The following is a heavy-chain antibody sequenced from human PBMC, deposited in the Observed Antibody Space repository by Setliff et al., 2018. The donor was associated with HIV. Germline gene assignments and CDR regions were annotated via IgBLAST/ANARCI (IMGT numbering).Heavy chain of an antibody. Sequence: ASVKVSCKASGYSFTFYSMHWVRQAPGHGLEWMGISNPSGGSTTYSQKFQGRVIRTRDTSTSTVYMELNSLRSEDTAVYYCARVGDGYNSFDYWGQGTLVTVSS. CDR3: ARVGDGYNSFDY. CDR2: SNPSGGST. CDR1: GYSFTFYS. D-gene: IGHD5-12*01. V-gene: IGHV1-46*01. J-gene: IGHJ4*02.